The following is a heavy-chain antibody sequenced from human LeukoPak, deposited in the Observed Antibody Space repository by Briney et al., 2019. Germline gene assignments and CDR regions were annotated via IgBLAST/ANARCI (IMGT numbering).Heavy chain of an antibody. J-gene: IGHJ6*03. D-gene: IGHD3-10*01. CDR2: ISSSGSTI. V-gene: IGHV3-48*03. Sequence: GGSLRLSCAASGFTFSSYEMNWVRQAPGKGLEGVSYISSSGSTIYYADSVKGRFTISRDNAENSLYLQMNSLRAEDTAVYYCARVDYGSGSYGYYYYYYMDVWGKGTTVTISS. CDR3: ARVDYGSGSYGYYYYYYMDV. CDR1: GFTFSSYE.